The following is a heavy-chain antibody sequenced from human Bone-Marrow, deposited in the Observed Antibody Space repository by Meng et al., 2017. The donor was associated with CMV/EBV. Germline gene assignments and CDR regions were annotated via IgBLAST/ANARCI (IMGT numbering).Heavy chain of an antibody. CDR1: GFTFSSYA. D-gene: IGHD3-3*01. J-gene: IGHJ6*02. CDR2: ISYDGSNK. CDR3: ARAGLRFLEWLPLNYYYYYGMDV. Sequence: GESLKISCAASGFTFSSYAMHWVRQAPGKGLEWVAVISYDGSNKYYADSVKGRFAISRDNSKNTLYLQMNGLRAEDTAVYYCARAGLRFLEWLPLNYYYYYGMDVWGQGNTVNVAS. V-gene: IGHV3-30*09.